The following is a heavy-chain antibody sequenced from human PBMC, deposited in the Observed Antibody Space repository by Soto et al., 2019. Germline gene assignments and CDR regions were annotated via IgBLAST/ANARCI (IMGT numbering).Heavy chain of an antibody. CDR3: AKNADFWSCGMDV. Sequence: LRLSCAASGFTFNSFAMTWVRQAPGKGLEWVSIISSSGDGKYYVGSVKGRFTISRDNSRNTLNLQMNSLRAEDTAVYYCAKNADFWSCGMDVWGQGTTVTVSS. V-gene: IGHV3-23*01. D-gene: IGHD3-3*01. J-gene: IGHJ6*02. CDR1: GFTFNSFA. CDR2: ISSSGDGK.